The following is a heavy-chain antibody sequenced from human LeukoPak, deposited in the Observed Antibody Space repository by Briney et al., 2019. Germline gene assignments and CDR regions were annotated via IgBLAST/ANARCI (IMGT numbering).Heavy chain of an antibody. CDR1: AFTFSDYY. D-gene: IGHD3-10*01. J-gene: IGHJ4*02. CDR2: ISSSSNYT. CDR3: ARGRARGVAAPFDY. V-gene: IGHV3-11*05. Sequence: GGSLRLSCAASAFTFSDYYMSWIRQAPGKGLEWVSYISSSSNYTNYADSVKGRFTISRDNAKNSLYLQMNSLRADDTAVYYCARGRARGVAAPFDYWGQGTLVTVSS.